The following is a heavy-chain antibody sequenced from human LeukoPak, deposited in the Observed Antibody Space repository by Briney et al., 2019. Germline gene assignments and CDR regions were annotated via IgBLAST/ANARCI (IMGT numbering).Heavy chain of an antibody. CDR1: GGSISSYY. Sequence: SETLSLTCTVSGGSISSYYWSWIRQPPGKGLEWIGYIYYSGSTNYNPSLKSRVTISVDTSKNQFSLKLSSVTAADTAVYYCARGKVTTSAFDIWGRGTMVTVSS. CDR3: ARGKVTTSAFDI. CDR2: IYYSGST. J-gene: IGHJ3*02. V-gene: IGHV4-59*01. D-gene: IGHD4-17*01.